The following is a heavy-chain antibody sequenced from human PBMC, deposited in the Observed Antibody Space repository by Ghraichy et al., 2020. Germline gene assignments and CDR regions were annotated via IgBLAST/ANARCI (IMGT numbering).Heavy chain of an antibody. CDR1: GFSFGDYA. Sequence: GGSLRLSCTASGFSFGDYAMSWVRQAPGKGLEWVGCIRSKAYGGTIVYAASVKGRFTISRDDSKSIAYLQMNSLKTEDTAVYYCGITTYYYYGMDVWGQGTTVTVSS. CDR3: GITTYYYYGMDV. V-gene: IGHV3-49*04. CDR2: IRSKAYGGTI. J-gene: IGHJ6*02. D-gene: IGHD3-10*01.